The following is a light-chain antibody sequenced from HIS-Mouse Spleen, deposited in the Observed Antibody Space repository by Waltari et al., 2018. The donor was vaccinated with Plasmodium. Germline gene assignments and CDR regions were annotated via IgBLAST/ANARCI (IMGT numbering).Light chain of an antibody. J-gene: IGLJ2*01. Sequence: SYKLTQPSSVSVSPGQTARITCSGDVLAKKYARWFQQKPGQAPVLVIYKDSERPSGVPDRFSGSKSGNTASLTISGLQAEDEADYYCCSYAGSYTYVVFGGGTKLTVL. CDR3: CSYAGSYTYVV. CDR1: VLAKKY. V-gene: IGLV3-27*01. CDR2: KDS.